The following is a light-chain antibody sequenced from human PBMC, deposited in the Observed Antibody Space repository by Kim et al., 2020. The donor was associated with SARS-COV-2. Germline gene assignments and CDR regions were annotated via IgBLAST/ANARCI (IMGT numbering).Light chain of an antibody. J-gene: IGKJ4*01. V-gene: IGKV3-15*01. CDR1: QSISNN. Sequence: SGSPGERATLSCRASQSISNNVAWYQHKPGQAPRLLMYDASTRATGIPARFSGSGSGTEFTLTISSLQSEDFALYYCQQYSNWRAFGGGTKVDIK. CDR2: DAS. CDR3: QQYSNWRA.